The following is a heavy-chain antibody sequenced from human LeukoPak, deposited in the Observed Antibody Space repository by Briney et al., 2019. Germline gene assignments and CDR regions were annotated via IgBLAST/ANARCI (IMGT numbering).Heavy chain of an antibody. CDR3: ARHGAWGFGELLAFDY. CDR2: IYYSGST. V-gene: IGHV4-59*01. Sequence: SETLSLTCTVSGGSISSYYWSWIRQPPGKGLEWIGYIYYSGSTNYNPSLKSRVTISVDTSKNQFSLKLRSVTAADTAVYYCARHGAWGFGELLAFDYWGQGTLVTVSS. J-gene: IGHJ4*02. CDR1: GGSISSYY. D-gene: IGHD3-10*01.